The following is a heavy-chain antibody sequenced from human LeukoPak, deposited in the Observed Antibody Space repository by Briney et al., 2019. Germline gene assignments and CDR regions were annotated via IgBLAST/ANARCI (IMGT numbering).Heavy chain of an antibody. D-gene: IGHD5-12*01. CDR3: AKVTSEAAWWLRSPY. J-gene: IGHJ4*02. CDR2: ISGSGGST. CDR1: GFTFSSYA. Sequence: GGSLRLSCAASGFTFSSYAMSWVRQAPGKGLEWVSAISGSGGSTYYADSVKGRFTIPRDNSKNTLYLQMNSLRAEDTAVYYCAKVTSEAAWWLRSPYWGQGTLVTVSS. V-gene: IGHV3-23*01.